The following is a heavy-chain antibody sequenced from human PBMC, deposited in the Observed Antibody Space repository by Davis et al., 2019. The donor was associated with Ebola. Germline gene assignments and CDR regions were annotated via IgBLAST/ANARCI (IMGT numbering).Heavy chain of an antibody. V-gene: IGHV1-18*01. CDR1: GYTFTSYG. CDR3: AREHIVVVTAINYYYYGMDV. CDR2: ISAYNGNT. Sequence: ASVKVSCKASGYTFTSYGISWVRQAPGQGLEWMGWISAYNGNTNYAQKLQGRVTMTTDTSTSTAYMELSSLRSEDTAVYYCAREHIVVVTAINYYYYGMDVWGKGTTVTVSS. D-gene: IGHD2-21*02. J-gene: IGHJ6*04.